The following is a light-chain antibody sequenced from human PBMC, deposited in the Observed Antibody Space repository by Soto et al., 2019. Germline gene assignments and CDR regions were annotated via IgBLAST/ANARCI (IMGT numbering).Light chain of an antibody. CDR1: SSNIGSHN. V-gene: IGLV1-47*02. CDR2: SNN. CDR3: AAWDDSLSSVI. J-gene: IGLJ2*01. Sequence: QAVVTQPPSASGTPGQTVTISCSGSSSNIGSHNVYWYQQVPGTAPKLLIYSNNQRPSGVPDRFSGSKSGTSASLAISGLRSEDEADYYCAAWDDSLSSVIFGGGTKLTVL.